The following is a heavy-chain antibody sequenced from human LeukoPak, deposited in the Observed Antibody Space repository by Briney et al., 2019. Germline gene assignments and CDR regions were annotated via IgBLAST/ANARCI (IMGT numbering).Heavy chain of an antibody. V-gene: IGHV3-21*01. Sequence: TGGSLRLSCAASGFTFSSYSMNWVRQAPGKGLEWVSSISSSSYIYYADSVKGRFTISRDNAKNSLYLQMNSLRAEDTAVYYCARGPKTYYYMDVWGKGTTVTVSS. J-gene: IGHJ6*03. CDR2: ISSSSYI. CDR1: GFTFSSYS. CDR3: ARGPKTYYYMDV.